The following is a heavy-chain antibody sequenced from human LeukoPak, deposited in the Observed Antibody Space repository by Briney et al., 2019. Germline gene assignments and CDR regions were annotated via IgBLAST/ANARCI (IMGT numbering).Heavy chain of an antibody. CDR1: GIXFSSYG. J-gene: IGHJ4*02. V-gene: IGHV3-30*18. Sequence: GGSLRLSCAASGIXFSSYGIHWVRQAPGKGLEWVAVISYDGSNKYYADSVKGRFTISRDNSKNTLYLQMNSLRAEDTAVYYCAKDRGMIAVVNTFDYWGQGTLVTVSS. CDR2: ISYDGSNK. D-gene: IGHD3-22*01. CDR3: AKDRGMIAVVNTFDY.